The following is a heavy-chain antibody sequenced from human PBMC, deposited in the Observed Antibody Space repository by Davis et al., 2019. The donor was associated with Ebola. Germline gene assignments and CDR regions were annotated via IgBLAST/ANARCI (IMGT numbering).Heavy chain of an antibody. Sequence: GSLRLSCTVSGGSTSSYYWSWIRQPPGKGLEWIGYIYYSGSTDYNPSLKSRVTISLDTSKNQFSLKLNSVTAADTAVYYCARSGYSGYDPRINFDYWGQGTLVTVSS. CDR3: ARSGYSGYDPRINFDY. J-gene: IGHJ4*02. CDR1: GGSTSSYY. D-gene: IGHD5-12*01. V-gene: IGHV4-59*08. CDR2: IYYSGST.